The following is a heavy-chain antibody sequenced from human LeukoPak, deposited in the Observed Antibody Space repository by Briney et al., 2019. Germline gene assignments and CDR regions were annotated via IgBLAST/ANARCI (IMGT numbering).Heavy chain of an antibody. J-gene: IGHJ6*03. V-gene: IGHV4-59*01. CDR3: ARGVVPAAIPLVSYYYMDV. CDR2: IYYSGST. CDR1: GGSISSYY. Sequence: PSETLSLTCTVSGGSISSYYWSWIRQPPGKGLEWIGYIYYSGSTNSNPSLKSRVTISVDTSKNQFSLKLSSVTAADTAVYYCARGVVPAAIPLVSYYYMDVWGKGTTVTVSS. D-gene: IGHD2-2*01.